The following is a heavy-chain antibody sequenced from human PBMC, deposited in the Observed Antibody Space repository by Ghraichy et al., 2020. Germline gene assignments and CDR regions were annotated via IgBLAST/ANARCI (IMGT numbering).Heavy chain of an antibody. Sequence: GESLNISCAASGFTFSSYAMSWVRQAPGKGLEWVSAISGSGGSTYYADSVKGRFTISRDNSKNTLYLQMNSLRAEDTAVYYCAKDGDSSGYYHDYWGQGTLVTVSS. V-gene: IGHV3-23*01. CDR3: AKDGDSSGYYHDY. CDR2: ISGSGGST. J-gene: IGHJ4*02. D-gene: IGHD3-22*01. CDR1: GFTFSSYA.